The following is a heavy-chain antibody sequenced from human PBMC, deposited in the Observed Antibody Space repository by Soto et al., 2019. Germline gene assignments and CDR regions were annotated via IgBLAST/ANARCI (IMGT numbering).Heavy chain of an antibody. D-gene: IGHD2-15*01. Sequence: QVQLVQSGAEVKKPGASVKVSCKASGYTFTSYAISWVRQAPGQGLEWMGWIIAYNGNTNYAQKPLSRVTKTTDTLTSTAYMELRSLISDDTAVYYCARVSPLIASWGQGTLVTVSS. V-gene: IGHV1-18*01. CDR2: IIAYNGNT. J-gene: IGHJ5*02. CDR1: GYTFTSYA. CDR3: ARVSPLIAS.